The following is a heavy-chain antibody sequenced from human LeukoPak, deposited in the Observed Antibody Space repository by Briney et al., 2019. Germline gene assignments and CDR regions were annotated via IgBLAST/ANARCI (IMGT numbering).Heavy chain of an antibody. CDR2: INYSGNS. Sequence: SATLYLTCNASGGTFTTYYWNWIRQPPGQGLEWIGYINYSGNSTYSPSLKSRVTISVDTSKSQCSLKLSSVTAADTAVYYCARGIKPGLGEAPAYWGQGTLVTVSS. D-gene: IGHD3-10*01. V-gene: IGHV4-59*07. J-gene: IGHJ4*02. CDR1: GGTFTTYY. CDR3: ARGIKPGLGEAPAY.